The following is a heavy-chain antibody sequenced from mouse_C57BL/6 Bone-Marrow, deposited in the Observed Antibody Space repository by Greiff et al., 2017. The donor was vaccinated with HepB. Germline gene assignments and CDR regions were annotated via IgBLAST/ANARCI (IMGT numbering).Heavy chain of an antibody. CDR3: ARNYGTEDY. CDR2: IFPGSGST. CDR1: GYTFTDYY. V-gene: IGHV1-75*01. Sequence: QVQLQQSGPELVKPGASVKISCKASGYTFTDYYINWVKQRPGQGLEWIGWIFPGSGSTYYNEKFKGKATLTVDKSSSTAYMLLRSLTSEDSAVYFCARNYGTEDYWGQGTTLTVSS. J-gene: IGHJ2*01. D-gene: IGHD1-1*01.